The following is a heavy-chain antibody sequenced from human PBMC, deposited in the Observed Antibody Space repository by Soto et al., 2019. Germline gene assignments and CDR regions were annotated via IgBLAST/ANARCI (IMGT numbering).Heavy chain of an antibody. V-gene: IGHV3-23*01. D-gene: IGHD3-3*01. CDR3: AKEVIPPVGTIFGVVIMDYYYYGMDV. Sequence: EVQLLESGGGLVQPGGSLRLSCAASGFTFSSYAMSWVRQAPGKGLEWVSAISGSGGSTYYADSVKGRFTISRDNSKNTLYLQMNSLRAEDTAVYYCAKEVIPPVGTIFGVVIMDYYYYGMDVWGQGTTVTVSS. CDR1: GFTFSSYA. J-gene: IGHJ6*02. CDR2: ISGSGGST.